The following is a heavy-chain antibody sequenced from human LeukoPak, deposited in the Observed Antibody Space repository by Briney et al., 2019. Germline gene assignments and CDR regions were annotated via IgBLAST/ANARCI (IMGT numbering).Heavy chain of an antibody. CDR3: AGAGGIAAALDY. D-gene: IGHD6-13*01. J-gene: IGHJ4*02. CDR1: GGSISSYY. V-gene: IGHV4-59*01. Sequence: SETLSLTCTVSGGSISSYYWSWIRQPPGKGLEWIGYIYYSGSTNYNPSLKSRVTISVDTSKNQFSLKLSSVTAADTAVHYCAGAGGIAAALDYWGQGTLVTVSS. CDR2: IYYSGST.